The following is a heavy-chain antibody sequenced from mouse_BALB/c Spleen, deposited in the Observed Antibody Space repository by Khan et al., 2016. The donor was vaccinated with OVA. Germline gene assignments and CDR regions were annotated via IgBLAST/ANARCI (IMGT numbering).Heavy chain of an antibody. CDR2: INHHNGGA. CDR1: GYTFTDYN. Sequence: VQLQQSGPELVKPGASVKISCKASGYTFTDYNMDWVKQSHGKSLEWIGDINHHNGGAIYNQKFKGKATLTVDKSSSTAYMELRSLTSEDTAGYCCARSDRYDGRFTYWGQGTLVTVSA. V-gene: IGHV1-18*01. D-gene: IGHD2-14*01. J-gene: IGHJ3*01. CDR3: ARSDRYDGRFTY.